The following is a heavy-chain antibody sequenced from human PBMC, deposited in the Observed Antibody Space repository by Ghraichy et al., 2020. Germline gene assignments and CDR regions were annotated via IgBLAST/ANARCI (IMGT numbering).Heavy chain of an antibody. CDR1: GGSISSFY. D-gene: IGHD2-21*02. CDR3: ARTYCGDDCYPPSYYYYGMDV. Sequence: SQTLSLTCTVSGGSISSFYWSWIRQPAGKGLEWLGRIYTSGSTSYNPSLKSRVTMSVDTSKNQFSLRLRSVTAADTAVYYCARTYCGDDCYPPSYYYYGMDVWGQGTTVTVSS. V-gene: IGHV4-4*07. CDR2: IYTSGST. J-gene: IGHJ6*02.